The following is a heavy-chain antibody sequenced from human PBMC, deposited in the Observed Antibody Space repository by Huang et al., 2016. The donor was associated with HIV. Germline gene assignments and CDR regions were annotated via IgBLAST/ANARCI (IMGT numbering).Heavy chain of an antibody. CDR2: FDPESGET. V-gene: IGHV1-24*01. CDR1: DYTLPGLS. CDR3: ATGFDVFFDF. D-gene: IGHD3-9*01. J-gene: IGHJ4*02. Sequence: QVQLVQSRAEVKKPGASVKVSCKVSDYTLPGLSINWVSQSPGKGLEWMGGFDPESGETIYAQKVQGRVTMTEDTSTETAFMELSGLRPEDTAVYYCATGFDVFFDFWGQGTLVTVSS.